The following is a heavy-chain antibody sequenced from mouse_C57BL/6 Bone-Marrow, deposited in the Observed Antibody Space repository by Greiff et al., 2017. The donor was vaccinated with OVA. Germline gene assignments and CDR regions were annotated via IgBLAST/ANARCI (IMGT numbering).Heavy chain of an antibody. Sequence: VQLQQSGAELVRPGTSVKVSCKASGYAFTNYLIEWVKQRPGQGLEWIGVINPGSGGTNYNEKFKGKATLTADKSSSTAYMQLSSLTSEDSAVYFCAKGAMDYWGQATSVTVSS. CDR3: AKGAMDY. V-gene: IGHV1-54*01. CDR2: INPGSGGT. J-gene: IGHJ4*01. CDR1: GYAFTNYL.